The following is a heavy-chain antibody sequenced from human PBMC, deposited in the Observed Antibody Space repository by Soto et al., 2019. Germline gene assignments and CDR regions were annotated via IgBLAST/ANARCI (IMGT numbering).Heavy chain of an antibody. Sequence: QVQLVQSGAEVKKPGASVKVSCKASGYTFTRSGISWVRQAPGQGLEWMGGISTYNGDTNYAKTFQGRVTMTTDTSPSTVHMEVRSLRSDETAVYYCASEGVAPYYSYGMDVWGQGTPVTVSS. J-gene: IGHJ6*02. CDR1: GYTFTRSG. CDR3: ASEGVAPYYSYGMDV. D-gene: IGHD5-12*01. CDR2: ISTYNGDT. V-gene: IGHV1-18*01.